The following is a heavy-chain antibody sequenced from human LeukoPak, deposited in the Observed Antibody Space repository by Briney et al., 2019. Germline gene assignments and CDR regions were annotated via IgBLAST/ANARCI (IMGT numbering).Heavy chain of an antibody. J-gene: IGHJ5*02. V-gene: IGHV1-2*06. Sequence: ASVKVSCKASGYTFTGYYMHWVRQAPGQGLEWMGRINPNSGGTNYAQKFQGRVTMTRNTSISTAYMELSRLRSDDTAVYYCARESDYGDYVGKAASPDPWGQGTLVTVSS. CDR3: ARESDYGDYVGKAASPDP. D-gene: IGHD4-17*01. CDR2: INPNSGGT. CDR1: GYTFTGYY.